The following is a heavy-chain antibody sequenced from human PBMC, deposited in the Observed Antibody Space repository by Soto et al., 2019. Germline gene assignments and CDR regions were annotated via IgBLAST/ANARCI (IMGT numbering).Heavy chain of an antibody. V-gene: IGHV4-34*01. CDR1: GGSFSDYY. Sequence: PSATLSLTCAVSGGSFSDYYWTWIRQPPGKGLEWIGEIDHSGGTNYNPSLKSRVSISVDTSKNHFSLKLTSVTAEDTAVYYCAGREYSSSSFYYYYYAIDVWGQGITVTVSS. D-gene: IGHD6-6*01. CDR2: IDHSGGT. CDR3: AGREYSSSSFYYYYYAIDV. J-gene: IGHJ6*02.